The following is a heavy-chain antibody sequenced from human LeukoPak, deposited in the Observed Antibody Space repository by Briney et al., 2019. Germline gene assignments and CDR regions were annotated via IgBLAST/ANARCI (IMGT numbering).Heavy chain of an antibody. CDR1: GFTYSSYA. CDR2: SNTTTSST. V-gene: IGHV3-23*05. CDR3: VKDSRVRSSGWYGDY. J-gene: IGHJ4*02. D-gene: IGHD6-19*01. Sequence: GGSRRLSCAVSGFTYSSYAMAWVPQAPGRRREWVSSNTTTSSTYSAGSVKGRFTVSRDNSKNALSLQTKSLRAEDTAVYYCVKDSRVRSSGWYGDYWGQGTLVTVSS.